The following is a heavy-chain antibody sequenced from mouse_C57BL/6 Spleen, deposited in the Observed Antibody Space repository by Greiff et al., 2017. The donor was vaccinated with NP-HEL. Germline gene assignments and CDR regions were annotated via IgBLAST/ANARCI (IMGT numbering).Heavy chain of an antibody. D-gene: IGHD1-1*01. CDR3: AGPYGSSYGAMDY. Sequence: QVQLQQSGPELVKPGASVKISCKASGYAFSSSWMNWVKQRPGKGLEWIGRIYPGDGDTNYNGKFKGKATLTADKSSSTAYMQLSSLTSEDSAVYFCAGPYGSSYGAMDYWGQGTSVTVSS. J-gene: IGHJ4*01. CDR1: GYAFSSSW. V-gene: IGHV1-82*01. CDR2: IYPGDGDT.